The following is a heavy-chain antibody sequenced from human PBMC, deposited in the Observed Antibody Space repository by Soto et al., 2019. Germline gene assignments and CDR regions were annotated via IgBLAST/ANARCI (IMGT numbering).Heavy chain of an antibody. J-gene: IGHJ4*02. V-gene: IGHV3-23*01. CDR1: GFTFSSYA. CDR2: ISGSGGST. D-gene: IGHD6-19*01. Sequence: EVQLLESGGGLVQPGGSLRLSCAASGFTFSSYAMSWVRQAPGKGLEWVSGISGSGGSTYYADSVKGRFTISRDNSKNTLYLQMNSLRAEDTAVYYCAKFGHGAVAGTPGSYFDYWGQGTLVTVSS. CDR3: AKFGHGAVAGTPGSYFDY.